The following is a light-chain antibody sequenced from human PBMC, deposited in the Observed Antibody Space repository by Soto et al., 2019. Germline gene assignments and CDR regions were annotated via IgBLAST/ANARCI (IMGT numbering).Light chain of an antibody. CDR3: QKTSSFPLT. CDR1: QPISSW. CDR2: SAS. Sequence: IQMTQSPSSVSASVGDRVTITCRARQPISSWLAWYQQNPGQPPNLIIYSASTFRSGVPSIFSGSESGTFFTLTITTLQPEDFATYYCQKTSSFPLTLGGGTKVEV. V-gene: IGKV1-12*01. J-gene: IGKJ4*01.